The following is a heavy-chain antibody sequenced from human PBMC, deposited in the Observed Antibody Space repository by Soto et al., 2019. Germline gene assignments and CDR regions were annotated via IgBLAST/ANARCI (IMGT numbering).Heavy chain of an antibody. V-gene: IGHV3-9*01. CDR2: ISWNSGSI. D-gene: IGHD6-19*01. J-gene: IGHJ4*02. CDR1: GFTFDDYA. Sequence: GGSLRLSCAASGFTFDDYAMHWVRQAPGKGLEWVSGISWNSGSIGYADSVKGRFTISRDNAKNSLYLQMNSLRAEGTALYYCAKEGYSSGWYKGGGFDYWGQGTLVTVSS. CDR3: AKEGYSSGWYKGGGFDY.